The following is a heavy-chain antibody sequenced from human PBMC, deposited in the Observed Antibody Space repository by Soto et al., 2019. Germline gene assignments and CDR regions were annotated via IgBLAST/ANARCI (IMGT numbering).Heavy chain of an antibody. CDR1: GFTFGSNW. CDR2: IKRDGSEK. Sequence: LRLSCAASGFTFGSNWMSWVRQAPGKGLEWVANIKRDGSEKYYVDSVKGRFTISRDNAKNTLYLQMNSLRADDTAVYYCASLEWESSGYADYWGQGTQVTVSS. D-gene: IGHD5-12*01. V-gene: IGHV3-7*03. J-gene: IGHJ4*02. CDR3: ASLEWESSGYADY.